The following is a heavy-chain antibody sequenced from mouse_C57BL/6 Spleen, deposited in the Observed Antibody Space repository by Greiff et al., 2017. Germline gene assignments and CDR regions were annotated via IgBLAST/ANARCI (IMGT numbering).Heavy chain of an antibody. J-gene: IGHJ4*01. CDR2: INPSSGYT. V-gene: IGHV1-7*01. Sequence: VKLMESGAELAKPGASVKLSCKASGYTFTSYWMHWVKQRPGQGLEWIGYINPSSGYTKYNQRFKDKATLTADTSSSTAYMRRSSRTDEDSAVYDGESNDGSSYYAMDYWGQGTTVTVS. D-gene: IGHD1-1*01. CDR3: ESNDGSSYYAMDY. CDR1: GYTFTSYW.